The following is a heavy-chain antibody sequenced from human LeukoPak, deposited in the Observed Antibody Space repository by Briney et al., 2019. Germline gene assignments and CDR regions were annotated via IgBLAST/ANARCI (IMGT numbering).Heavy chain of an antibody. D-gene: IGHD3-3*01. Sequence: GGSLRLSCAASGVTFSSYGMHWVRQAPGKGLEWVAFIRYDGSNKYYADSVKGRFTISRDNSKNTLYLQMNSLRAEDTAVYYCAKDNPLEGYDFWSGYLGWFDPWGQGTLVTVSS. V-gene: IGHV3-30*02. J-gene: IGHJ5*02. CDR2: IRYDGSNK. CDR3: AKDNPLEGYDFWSGYLGWFDP. CDR1: GVTFSSYG.